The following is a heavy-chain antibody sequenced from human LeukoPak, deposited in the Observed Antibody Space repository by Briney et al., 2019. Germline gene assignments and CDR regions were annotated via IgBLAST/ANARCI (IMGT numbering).Heavy chain of an antibody. D-gene: IGHD2-15*01. CDR2: IYPGDSDT. J-gene: IGHJ4*02. CDR3: ARGPGGYCSGGSCLNHFDY. V-gene: IGHV5-51*01. Sequence: GGSLKISCKGSGYSFTSYWIGWVRQMPGKGLEWMGIIYPGDSDTRYSPSFQGQVTISADKSISTAYLQWSSLKASDTAMYYCARGPGGYCSGGSCLNHFDYWGQGTLVTVSS. CDR1: GYSFTSYW.